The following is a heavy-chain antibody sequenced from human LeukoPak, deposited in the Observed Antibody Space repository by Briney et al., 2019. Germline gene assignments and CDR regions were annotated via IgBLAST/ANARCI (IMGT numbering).Heavy chain of an antibody. Sequence: GGSLRLSCAASGFTFSSYAMHWVRQAPGKGLEWVAVISYDGSNKCYADSVKGRFTISRDNSKNTLYLQMNSLRAEDTAVYYCAREPDVWFGELFGPRPYGMDVWGQGTTVTVSS. CDR2: ISYDGSNK. D-gene: IGHD3-10*01. CDR3: AREPDVWFGELFGPRPYGMDV. J-gene: IGHJ6*02. CDR1: GFTFSSYA. V-gene: IGHV3-30-3*01.